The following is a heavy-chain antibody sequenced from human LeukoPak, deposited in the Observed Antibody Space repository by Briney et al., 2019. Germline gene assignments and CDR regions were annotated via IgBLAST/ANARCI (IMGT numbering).Heavy chain of an antibody. Sequence: SETLSLTCTVSGGSINSSNYYWGWIRQPPGKGLEWLGSIYYSGSTYYNPSLKSRVSISVDTSKDQFSLKLSSVTAADTAVYYCARHRDSSGWYDFDYWGQGTLVTVSS. CDR3: ARHRDSSGWYDFDY. D-gene: IGHD6-19*01. V-gene: IGHV4-39*01. J-gene: IGHJ4*02. CDR2: IYYSGST. CDR1: GGSINSSNYY.